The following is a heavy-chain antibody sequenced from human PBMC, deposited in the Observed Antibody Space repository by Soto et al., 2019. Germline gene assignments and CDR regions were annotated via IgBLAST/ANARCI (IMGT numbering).Heavy chain of an antibody. V-gene: IGHV3-23*01. D-gene: IGHD6-19*01. J-gene: IGHJ3*02. CDR3: ARVKAQILSSGWYGGDDI. CDR1: GFTFSTYA. CDR2: IRGSGGNT. Sequence: EVQLLESGGGLVQPGGSLRLSCAASGFTFSTYAMSWAGQAPGKGREWVATIRGSGGNTHYPDSVKGRFTTSRDNSENTVYLQMNSLRAEDTAVYYCARVKAQILSSGWYGGDDIWGHGTMVTVSS.